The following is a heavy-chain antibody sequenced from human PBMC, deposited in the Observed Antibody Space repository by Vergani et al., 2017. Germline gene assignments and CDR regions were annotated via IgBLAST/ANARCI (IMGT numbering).Heavy chain of an antibody. CDR1: GFTFGDYY. CDR2: IKRDGTET. Sequence: EVQLVESGGDLVNPGGSLRLSCAASGFTFGDYYMAWIRLAPGKGLDWVASIKRDGTETFYVDSVKGRFTISRDNAKTTLYLQMNSLRDEDRGVYYCARISGGSAPYLHYWGQGTLVTVAS. CDR3: ARISGGSAPYLHY. D-gene: IGHD2-15*01. J-gene: IGHJ1*01. V-gene: IGHV3-7*01.